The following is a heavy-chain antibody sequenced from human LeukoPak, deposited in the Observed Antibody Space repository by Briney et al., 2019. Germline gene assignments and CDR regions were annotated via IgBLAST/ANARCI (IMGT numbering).Heavy chain of an antibody. J-gene: IGHJ4*03. D-gene: IGHD3-22*01. Sequence: GGSLRLSCAASGFTFSSYAMHWVRQAPGKGLEWVAVISYDGSNKYYADSVKGRFTISRDNSKNTLYLQMTSLRAEYTAVYYCSREGWSRGWLRFGCWGPGAL. CDR1: GFTFSSYA. V-gene: IGHV3-30-3*01. CDR3: SREGWSRGWLRFGC. CDR2: ISYDGSNK.